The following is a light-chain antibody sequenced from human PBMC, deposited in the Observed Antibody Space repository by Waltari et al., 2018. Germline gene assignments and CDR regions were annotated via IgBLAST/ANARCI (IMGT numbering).Light chain of an antibody. CDR1: TPDIGIYYY. V-gene: IGLV2-14*03. CDR2: DVT. J-gene: IGLJ2*01. CDR3: SSHTTTNTLV. Sequence: QSALTQPAAMSGSPGQSITMSCTGTTPDIGIYYYFPWYQHHPGEAPKLIIFDVTKRPSGISDRFSGSKSGNTASLTISGLQTEDEGHYYCSSHTTTNTLVFGGGTKLTVL.